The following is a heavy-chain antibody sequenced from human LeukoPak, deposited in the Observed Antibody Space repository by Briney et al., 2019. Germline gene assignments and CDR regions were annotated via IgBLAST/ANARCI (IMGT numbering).Heavy chain of an antibody. J-gene: IGHJ4*02. Sequence: SETLSLTCTVSGGSISSGSYYWSWIRQPAGKGLEWIGRIYASGRTSYNPSLTGRLSISVDTSKSQFSLKLTSVTAADTAVYYCARGPHRGQAADYWGQGIPVTVSS. CDR1: GGSISSGSYY. D-gene: IGHD1-14*01. CDR2: IYASGRT. V-gene: IGHV4-61*02. CDR3: ARGPHRGQAADY.